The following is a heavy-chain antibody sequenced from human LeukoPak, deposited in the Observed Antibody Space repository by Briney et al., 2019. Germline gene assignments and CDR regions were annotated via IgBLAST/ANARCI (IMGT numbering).Heavy chain of an antibody. J-gene: IGHJ4*02. D-gene: IGHD6-13*01. CDR1: GGTFSSYA. V-gene: IGHV1-69*06. Sequence: SVKVSCKASGGTFSSYAVSWVRQAPGQGLEWMGGIIPIFGTANYAQKFQGRVTITADKSTSTAYMELSSLRSEDTAVYYCAGDPVPRTYSSHLNFDYWSQGTLVTVSS. CDR2: IIPIFGTA. CDR3: AGDPVPRTYSSHLNFDY.